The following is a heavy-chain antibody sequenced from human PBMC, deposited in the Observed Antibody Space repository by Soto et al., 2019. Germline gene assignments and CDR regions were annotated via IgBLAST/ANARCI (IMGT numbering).Heavy chain of an antibody. CDR1: GGSISSSNW. V-gene: IGHV4-4*02. J-gene: IGHJ4*02. CDR3: ARAGVSGSFFDY. Sequence: TLSLTCAVSGGSISSSNWWSGVRQPPGKGLEGIGEIYHSGSTNYNPSLKSRVTISVDKYKNQFSLKLSSVTAADTAVYYCARAGVSGSFFDYWGQGTLVTVSS. CDR2: IYHSGST. D-gene: IGHD3-10*01.